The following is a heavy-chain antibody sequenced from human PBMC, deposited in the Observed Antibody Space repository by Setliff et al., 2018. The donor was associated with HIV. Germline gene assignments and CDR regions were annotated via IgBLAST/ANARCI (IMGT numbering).Heavy chain of an antibody. J-gene: IGHJ4*02. CDR3: ARTDYGGNSGGDYFDY. CDR1: GYTFTTYG. Sequence: ASVKVSCKASGYTFTTYGITWVRQAPGQGLEWLGWISPYNGHTNFAQKFQGRVTMTTDTATSTAYMEVRSLRSDDTAVYYCARTDYGGNSGGDYFDYWGQGSLVTVSS. D-gene: IGHD4-17*01. CDR2: ISPYNGHT. V-gene: IGHV1-18*01.